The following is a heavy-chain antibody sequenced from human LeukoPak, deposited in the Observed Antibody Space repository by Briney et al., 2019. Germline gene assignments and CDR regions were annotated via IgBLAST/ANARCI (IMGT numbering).Heavy chain of an antibody. CDR1: GGSFSGYY. CDR2: INHSGST. V-gene: IGHV4-34*01. D-gene: IGHD3-22*01. J-gene: IGHJ3*02. Sequence: SETLSLTCAVYGGSFSGYYWSWIRQPPGKGLEWIGEINHSGSTHYNPSLKSRVTISVDTSKNQFSLKLSSVTAADTAVYYCARGLDITMIAVVITPDAFDIWGQGTMVTVSS. CDR3: ARGLDITMIAVVITPDAFDI.